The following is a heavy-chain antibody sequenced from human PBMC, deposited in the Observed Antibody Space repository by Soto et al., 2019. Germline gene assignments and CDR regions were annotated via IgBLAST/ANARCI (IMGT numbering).Heavy chain of an antibody. CDR2: ISGSGGTT. CDR1: GFSFRLYA. J-gene: IGHJ4*02. CDR3: ARESAAAPGCFDY. V-gene: IGHV3-23*01. D-gene: IGHD6-13*01. Sequence: EVQVLESGGGLVQPGGSLRLSCAASGFSFRLYAMNWVRQSPGKGLEWVSTISGSGGTTYYTDSAKGRFTISRDNSKNTVFLQMDSLRAEDTAVYYCARESAAAPGCFDYWGQGTVVTVSS.